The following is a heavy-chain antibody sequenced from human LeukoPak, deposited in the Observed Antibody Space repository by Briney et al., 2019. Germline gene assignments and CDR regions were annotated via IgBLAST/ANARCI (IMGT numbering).Heavy chain of an antibody. D-gene: IGHD1-7*01. Sequence: PSETLSLTCIVPGGSVSSSCYCWAWIRQSPGKGLEWIGTFSSGGSAYYNPSLTSRDSISKDTSDNQFSLRLYSVTAADTAVYYCARKQTGTMYDVWGQGTQVTVSS. CDR1: GGSVSSSCYC. J-gene: IGHJ4*02. V-gene: IGHV4-39*07. CDR2: FSSGGSA. CDR3: ARKQTGTMYDV.